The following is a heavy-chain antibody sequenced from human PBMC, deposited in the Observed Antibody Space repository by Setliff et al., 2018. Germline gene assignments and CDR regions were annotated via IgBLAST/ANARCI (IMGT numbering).Heavy chain of an antibody. CDR3: ARDGVYYAMDV. D-gene: IGHD1-20*01. Sequence: PGGSLRLSCEASGFTLDDYYMTWIRQAPGKGLEWISYISSSGYTIYYADSVRGRFTISRDNAKNSLFLQMNSLRVEDTAVYYCARDGVYYAMDVWGQGTTVTVSS. CDR2: ISSSGYTI. CDR1: GFTLDDYY. J-gene: IGHJ6*02. V-gene: IGHV3-11*04.